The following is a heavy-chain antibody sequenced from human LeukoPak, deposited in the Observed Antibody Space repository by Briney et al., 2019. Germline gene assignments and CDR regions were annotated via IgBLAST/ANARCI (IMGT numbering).Heavy chain of an antibody. Sequence: SETLSLTCTVSGGSVTSYYWSWIRQPPGKGLEWIGYIYYSGITDYNPSLKSRVTFSVDASKNQFSLRLTSLTAADTAVYYCARGYLDYWGQGTLVTVSS. D-gene: IGHD5-18*01. CDR2: IYYSGIT. J-gene: IGHJ4*02. CDR1: GGSVTSYY. CDR3: ARGYLDY. V-gene: IGHV4-59*02.